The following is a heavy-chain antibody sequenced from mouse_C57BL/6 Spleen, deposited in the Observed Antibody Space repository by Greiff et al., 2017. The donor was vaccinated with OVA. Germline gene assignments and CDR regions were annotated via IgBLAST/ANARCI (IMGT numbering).Heavy chain of an antibody. CDR1: GFNIKDYY. CDR2: IDPEDGDT. D-gene: IGHD2-3*01. CDR3: TTFGYYSYAMDD. V-gene: IGHV14-1*01. Sequence: EVQLQQSGAELVRPGASVKLSCTASGFNIKDYYMHWVKQRPEQGLEWIGRIDPEDGDTEYATKFQGKATMTADTSSNTAYLQLSSLTSEDTAVYYCTTFGYYSYAMDDWGQGTSVTVSS. J-gene: IGHJ4*01.